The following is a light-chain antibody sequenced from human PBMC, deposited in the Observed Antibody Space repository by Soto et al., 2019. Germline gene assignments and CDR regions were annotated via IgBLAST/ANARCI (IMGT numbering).Light chain of an antibody. CDR3: QQRSNWPLT. CDR2: GAS. CDR1: QSISSSY. V-gene: IGKV3D-20*02. Sequence: IVLTQSPDTLSLSPGERATLSCRASQSISSSYLAWYQQKPGQAPRLLIYGASSRATGISDRFSGSGSGTDFTLSISRLEPEDFAVYYCQQRSNWPLTFGGGTKVDI. J-gene: IGKJ4*01.